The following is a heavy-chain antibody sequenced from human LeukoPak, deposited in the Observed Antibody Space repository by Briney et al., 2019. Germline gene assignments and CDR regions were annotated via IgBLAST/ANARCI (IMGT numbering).Heavy chain of an antibody. V-gene: IGHV4-30-2*01. CDR3: ARSVVVELVPPLGYYFDY. Sequence: NPSQTLSLTCTVSGGSISSGGYYWSWIRQPPGKGLEWIGYIYHSGSTYYNPSLKSRVTISVDRSKNQFSLKLSSVTAADTAVYYCARSVVVELVPPLGYYFDYWGQGTLVTVSS. CDR2: IYHSGST. CDR1: GGSISSGGYY. D-gene: IGHD2-15*01. J-gene: IGHJ4*02.